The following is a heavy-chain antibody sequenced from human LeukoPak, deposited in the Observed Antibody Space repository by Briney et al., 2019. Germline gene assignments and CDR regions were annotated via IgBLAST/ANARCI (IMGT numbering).Heavy chain of an antibody. D-gene: IGHD3-10*01. V-gene: IGHV4-61*01. CDR2: IFYSGST. CDR1: GGSVSSGSYY. J-gene: IGHJ4*02. Sequence: SETLSLTCTVSGGSVSSGSYYWSWIRQPPGKGLEWIGYIFYSGSTNYNPSLKSRVTISVDTSKNQFSLKLNSVTAADTAVYYCARGHYYGSGSFDYWGQGTLVTVSS. CDR3: ARGHYYGSGSFDY.